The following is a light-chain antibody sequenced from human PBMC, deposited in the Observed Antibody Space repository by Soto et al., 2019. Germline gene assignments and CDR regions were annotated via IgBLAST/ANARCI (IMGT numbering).Light chain of an antibody. Sequence: EIVLTQFPGALSLSPGERVTLSCRASQTVSNTYLAWYQQKSGQAPKFLIYGASNRATGIQDRFSGSGSGTDFTLTISRLELEDFAVYYWQQYGALPPTFGGGTKVEIK. CDR2: GAS. CDR1: QTVSNTY. J-gene: IGKJ4*01. CDR3: QQYGALPPT. V-gene: IGKV3-20*01.